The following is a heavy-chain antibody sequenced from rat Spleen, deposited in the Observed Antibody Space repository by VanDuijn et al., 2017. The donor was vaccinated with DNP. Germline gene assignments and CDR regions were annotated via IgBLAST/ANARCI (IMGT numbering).Heavy chain of an antibody. D-gene: IGHD1-10*01. V-gene: IGHV5-46*01. J-gene: IGHJ3*01. CDR3: AIITAMSTSRGNWFGN. Sequence: EVQLVESGGGLVQPGRSMKLSCAASGFTFSSFPVAWVRQAPTMGLEWVAAISTSGGSIYYRDSVKGRFTISRENAESTLYLQMNSLTSEDTATYYCAIITAMSTSRGNWFGNWGQGTLVTVSS. CDR1: GFTFSSFP. CDR2: ISTSGGSI.